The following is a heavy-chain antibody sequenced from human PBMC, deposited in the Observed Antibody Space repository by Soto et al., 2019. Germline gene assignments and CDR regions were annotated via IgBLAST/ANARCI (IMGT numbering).Heavy chain of an antibody. J-gene: IGHJ4*02. CDR2: IYDSGNT. CDR1: GGSISSGGYY. D-gene: IGHD6-19*01. CDR3: ASQTTGWYPDY. V-gene: IGHV4-31*03. Sequence: SETLSLTCTVSGGSISSGGYYWSWIRQFPGKGLKWVGYIYDSGNTYYNPSLKSRITISTDTSKSQFSLNLTSVTAADTAVYYCASQTTGWYPDYWGQGTLVTVSS.